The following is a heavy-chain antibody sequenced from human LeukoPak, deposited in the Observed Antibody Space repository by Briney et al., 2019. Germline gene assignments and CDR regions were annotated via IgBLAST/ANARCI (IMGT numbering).Heavy chain of an antibody. J-gene: IGHJ6*03. CDR3: ATFAPGRYYYMDV. CDR1: GYTFTSYG. D-gene: IGHD1-26*01. CDR2: ISGYNGNT. Sequence: GASVKVSCKASGYTFTSYGISWVRQAPGQGLEWMGWISGYNGNTNYAQKLQDRVTMTTDTSTTTAYMELRGLRSDDTAVYYCATFAPGRYYYMDVWGKGTTVTVSS. V-gene: IGHV1-18*01.